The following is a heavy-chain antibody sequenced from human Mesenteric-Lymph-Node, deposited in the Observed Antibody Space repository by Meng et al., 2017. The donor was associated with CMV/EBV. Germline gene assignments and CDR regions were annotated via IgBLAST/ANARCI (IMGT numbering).Heavy chain of an antibody. CDR2: IYYSGST. Sequence: GSLRLSCTVSGGSISSYYWSWIRQPPGKGLEWIGYIYYSGSTNYNPSLKSRVTISVDTSKNQFSLKLSSVTAADTAVYYCAREGNQLLGYYYYGMDVWGQGTTVTVSS. V-gene: IGHV4-59*01. J-gene: IGHJ6*02. CDR1: GGSISSYY. D-gene: IGHD2-2*01. CDR3: AREGNQLLGYYYYGMDV.